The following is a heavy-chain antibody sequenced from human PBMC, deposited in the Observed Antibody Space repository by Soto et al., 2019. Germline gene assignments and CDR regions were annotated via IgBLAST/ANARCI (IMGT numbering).Heavy chain of an antibody. V-gene: IGHV3-9*01. CDR3: AKGVATAVPALDY. J-gene: IGHJ4*02. CDR2: VSWNSGAK. D-gene: IGHD2-21*02. Sequence: PGGSLRLSCVASGFSFDDFVMYWVRQRPGKGLEWVSSVSWNSGAKLYADSVKGRFAISRDSAKKSVYLQMNSLRPDDTAFYYCAKGVATAVPALDYWGQGTLVTVSS. CDR1: GFSFDDFV.